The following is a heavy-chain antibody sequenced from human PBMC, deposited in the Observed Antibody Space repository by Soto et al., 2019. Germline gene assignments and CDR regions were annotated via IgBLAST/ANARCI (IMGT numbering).Heavy chain of an antibody. Sequence: EVQLVESGGGLVQPGGSLRLSCAASGFTFSTYWMSWVRQAPGKGLEWVANIKQDGSGKYYVDSVKGRFTISRDNAKNSIFLQMNSLRAEDTAVYYCSRDLGSTVRGSDYWGQRTLVTVSS. V-gene: IGHV3-7*01. CDR3: SRDLGSTVRGSDY. J-gene: IGHJ4*02. CDR1: GFTFSTYW. CDR2: IKQDGSGK. D-gene: IGHD3-10*01.